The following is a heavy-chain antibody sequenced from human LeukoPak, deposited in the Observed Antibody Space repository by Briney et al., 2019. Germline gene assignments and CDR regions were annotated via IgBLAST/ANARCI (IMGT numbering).Heavy chain of an antibody. CDR2: ISYDGSNK. V-gene: IGHV3-30*18. CDR3: AKDRGEQWLVTSFDY. CDR1: GFTFSSHG. D-gene: IGHD6-19*01. Sequence: PGGSLRLSCAASGFTFSSHGMHWVRQAPGKGLEWVAVISYDGSNKYYVDSVKGRFTISRDNSKNTLYLQMNSLRPEDTAVYYCAKDRGEQWLVTSFDYWGQGTLVTVSS. J-gene: IGHJ4*02.